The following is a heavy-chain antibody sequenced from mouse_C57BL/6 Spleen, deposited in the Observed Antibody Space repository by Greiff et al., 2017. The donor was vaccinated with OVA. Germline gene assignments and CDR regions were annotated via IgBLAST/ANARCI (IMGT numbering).Heavy chain of an antibody. V-gene: IGHV3-8*01. CDR1: GYSITSDY. J-gene: IGHJ4*01. D-gene: IGHD2-4*01. CDR2: ISYSGST. Sequence: VQLQQSGPGLAKPSQTLSLTCSVTGYSITSDYWNWIRKFPGNKLEYMGYISYSGSTYYNPSLKSRISITRDTSKNQYYLQLNSVTTEDTATYYCARALYDYDDYYYAMDYWGQGTSVTVSS. CDR3: ARALYDYDDYYYAMDY.